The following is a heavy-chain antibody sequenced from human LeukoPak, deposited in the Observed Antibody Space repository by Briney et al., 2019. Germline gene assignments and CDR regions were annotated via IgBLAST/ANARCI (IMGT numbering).Heavy chain of an antibody. CDR2: ISTSRSYI. Sequence: PGGSLRLSCAASGFTFRSYSMNWVRQAPGKGLEWVSSISTSRSYIYYADSVKGRFTISRDNAKNSLYLQMNSLRAEDTAVYYCAKDGVGYSGYAQYYYYYMDVWGKGTTVTISS. V-gene: IGHV3-21*04. CDR3: AKDGVGYSGYAQYYYYYMDV. CDR1: GFTFRSYS. D-gene: IGHD5-12*01. J-gene: IGHJ6*03.